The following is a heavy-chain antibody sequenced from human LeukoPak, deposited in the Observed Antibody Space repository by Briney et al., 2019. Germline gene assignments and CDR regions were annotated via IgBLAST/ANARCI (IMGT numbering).Heavy chain of an antibody. V-gene: IGHV3-21*04. CDR3: AKDLTLYGDFPYFDY. CDR1: GFSLSSYS. Sequence: PGGSLRLSCAASGFSLSSYSMNWIRQAPGKGLEWVSSISTDNSDRHYADSVKGRVTISRDNPKNSLYLQMNTLRAEDTAVYYCAKDLTLYGDFPYFDYWGRGTLVTVSS. J-gene: IGHJ4*02. D-gene: IGHD2-21*01. CDR2: ISTDNSDR.